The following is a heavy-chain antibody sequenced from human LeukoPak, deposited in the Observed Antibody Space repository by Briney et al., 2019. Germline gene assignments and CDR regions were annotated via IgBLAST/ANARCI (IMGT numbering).Heavy chain of an antibody. D-gene: IGHD1-1*01. CDR3: AKVGHSTTGTTTSGFDS. Sequence: GGSLRLSCAASGFIFSSYAMSWVRQAPGKGLEWVSVISGSGGTTYYADSVKGRFTISRDNSKNTLYLQMSSLRAEDTAVYYCAKVGHSTTGTTTSGFDSWGQGTLVTVSS. CDR1: GFIFSSYA. J-gene: IGHJ4*02. V-gene: IGHV3-23*01. CDR2: ISGSGGTT.